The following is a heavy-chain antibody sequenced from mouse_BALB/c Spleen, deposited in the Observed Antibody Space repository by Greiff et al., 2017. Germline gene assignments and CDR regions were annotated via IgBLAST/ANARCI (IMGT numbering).Heavy chain of an antibody. CDR3: ARSLYEYDEEDYYVDY. CDR2: IWGDGST. J-gene: IGHJ2*01. D-gene: IGHD2-4*01. Sequence: QVQLKESGPGLVAPSQSLSITCTVSGFSLTGYGVNWVRQPPGKGLEWLGMIWGDGSTDYNSALKSRLSISKDNSKSQVFLKMNSLQTDDTARYYCARSLYEYDEEDYYVDYWGQGTTLTVSS. CDR1: GFSLTGYG. V-gene: IGHV2-6-7*01.